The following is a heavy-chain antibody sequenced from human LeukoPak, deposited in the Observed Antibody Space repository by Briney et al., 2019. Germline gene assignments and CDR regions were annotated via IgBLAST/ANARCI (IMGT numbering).Heavy chain of an antibody. CDR2: ISAYNGNT. D-gene: IGHD3-22*01. Sequence: ASVKVSCKASGYIFTSYAFSWVRQAPGQGLEWMGWISAYNGNTNYAQKLQGRVTMTTDTSTSTAYMELRSLRSDDTAVYYCARLEPNYYDSSGHIDYWGQGTLVTVSS. CDR1: GYIFTSYA. V-gene: IGHV1-18*01. CDR3: ARLEPNYYDSSGHIDY. J-gene: IGHJ4*02.